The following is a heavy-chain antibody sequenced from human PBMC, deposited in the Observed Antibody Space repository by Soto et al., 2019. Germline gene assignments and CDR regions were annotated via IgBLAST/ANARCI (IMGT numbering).Heavy chain of an antibody. Sequence: QLQLQESGPGLVKPSETLSLTCTVSGGSISSSSYYWGWIRQPPGKGLEWIGSIYYSGSTYYNPSLKSGVTISVDTSKNQFSLKLSSVTAADTAVYYCARPTGGGSHVIHWFDPWGQGTLVTVSS. CDR3: ARPTGGGSHVIHWFDP. V-gene: IGHV4-39*01. D-gene: IGHD1-26*01. J-gene: IGHJ5*02. CDR2: IYYSGST. CDR1: GGSISSSSYY.